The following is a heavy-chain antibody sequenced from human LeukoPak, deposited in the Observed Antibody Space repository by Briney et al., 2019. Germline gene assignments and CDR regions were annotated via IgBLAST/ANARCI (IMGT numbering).Heavy chain of an antibody. D-gene: IGHD3-22*01. V-gene: IGHV3-48*04. J-gene: IGHJ4*02. CDR3: AREDNYYDSSGCLDY. CDR2: ISSSSGTI. Sequence: GGSLRLSCAASGFTFSSYNMNWVRQAPGKGLEWVSYISSSSGTIYYADSVKGRFTISRDNAKNSLYLQMNSLRAEDTAVYYCAREDNYYDSSGCLDYWGQGTLVTVSS. CDR1: GFTFSSYN.